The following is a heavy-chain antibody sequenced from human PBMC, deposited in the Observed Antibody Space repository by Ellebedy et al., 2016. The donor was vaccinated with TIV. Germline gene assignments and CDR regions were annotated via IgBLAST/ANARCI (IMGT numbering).Heavy chain of an antibody. CDR3: VRDVGYCSGDNCHPGYFDY. V-gene: IGHV4-31*03. CDR1: GDSISRGGYS. Sequence: SETLSLXCTVSGDSISRGGYSWSWIRQHPGKGLEWIGHIYYSGNTYYNPSLKSRLTISVDTSKNQVSLNLSSVTAADTAVYYCVRDVGYCSGDNCHPGYFDYWGQGTLVTVSS. J-gene: IGHJ4*02. CDR2: IYYSGNT. D-gene: IGHD2-15*01.